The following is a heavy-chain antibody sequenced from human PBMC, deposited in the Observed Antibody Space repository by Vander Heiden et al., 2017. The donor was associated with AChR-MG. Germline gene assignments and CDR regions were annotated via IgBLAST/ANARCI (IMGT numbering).Heavy chain of an antibody. CDR2: ISSSGGDT. J-gene: IGHJ4*02. V-gene: IGHV3-23*01. CDR3: AKKNPGVAPFDY. D-gene: IGHD3-3*01. CDR1: GFSFSSYA. Sequence: EVQLFESGGGLVQPGGSLRLSCAASGFSFSSYAMRWVRQAPGKGLEWVSGISSSGGDTPYADSVKGRFTISRDNSKNTLYLQMNSLRAEDTAVYYCAKKNPGVAPFDYWGQGTLVTVSS.